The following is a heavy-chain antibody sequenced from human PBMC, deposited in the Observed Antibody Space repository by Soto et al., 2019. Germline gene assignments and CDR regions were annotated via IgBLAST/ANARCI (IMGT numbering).Heavy chain of an antibody. CDR3: AHTLSSADYVSWYFDL. J-gene: IGHJ2*01. CDR2: IYWNDDK. D-gene: IGHD3-16*01. Sequence: SGPTLVNPTQTLTLTCTFSGFALSTGGVGVGWIRQSPGKALEWVALIYWNDDKRYSPSLKSRLTITKDTPKNQVVLTMTNMDPVDTATYYCAHTLSSADYVSWYFDLWGRGTLVTVSS. CDR1: GFALSTGGVG. V-gene: IGHV2-5*01.